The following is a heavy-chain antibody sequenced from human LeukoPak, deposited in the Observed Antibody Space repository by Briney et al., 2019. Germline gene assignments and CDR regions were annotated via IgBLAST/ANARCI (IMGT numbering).Heavy chain of an antibody. J-gene: IGHJ4*02. CDR3: ARDPGINDYGEIDY. D-gene: IGHD4-17*01. CDR2: IYHSGST. CDR1: GVSISRGGYS. V-gene: IGHV4-61*08. Sequence: SETLSLTCAVSGVSISRGGYSWSWIRQPPGKGLEWIGYIYHSGSTNYNPSLKSRVTISVDTSKNQFSLKLSSVTAADTAVYYCARDPGINDYGEIDYWGQGTLVTVSS.